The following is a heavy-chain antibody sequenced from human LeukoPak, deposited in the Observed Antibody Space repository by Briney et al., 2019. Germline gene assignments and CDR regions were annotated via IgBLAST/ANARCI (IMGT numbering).Heavy chain of an antibody. V-gene: IGHV4-30-4*08. CDR1: GGSISSGDYY. J-gene: IGHJ4*02. CDR2: IYYSGSS. D-gene: IGHD2/OR15-2a*01. CDR3: ARGNNPYYFDY. Sequence: PSQTLSLTCTVSGGSISSGDYYWSWIRQPPGKGLEWIGYIYYSGSSFYNPYLKSRVTISVDTSKNHVSLNLSSVTAANTAVYYCARGNNPYYFDYWGQGTLVTVSS.